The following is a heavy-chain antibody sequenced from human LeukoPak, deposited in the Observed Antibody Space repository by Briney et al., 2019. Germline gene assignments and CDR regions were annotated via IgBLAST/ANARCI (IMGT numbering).Heavy chain of an antibody. V-gene: IGHV3-48*03. J-gene: IGHJ4*02. CDR3: ARAPIAAAGQANDY. CDR2: ISSSGSTI. CDR1: GFTFSNYE. Sequence: PGGSLRLSCAASGFTFSNYEVHWVRQAPGKGLEWVSYISSSGSTIYYADSVKGRFTISRDNAKNSPYLQMNSLRAEDTAVYYCARAPIAAAGQANDYWGQGTLVTVSS. D-gene: IGHD6-13*01.